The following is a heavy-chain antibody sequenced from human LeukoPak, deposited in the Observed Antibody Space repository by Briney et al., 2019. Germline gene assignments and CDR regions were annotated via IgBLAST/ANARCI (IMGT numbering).Heavy chain of an antibody. J-gene: IGHJ4*02. CDR1: GFTVSSNY. Sequence: PGGSLRLSCAASGFTVSSNYMSWVRQAPGKGLEWVSVISGSGGSTYYADSVKGRFTISRDNSKNTLYLQMNSLRAEDTAVYYCAKDGVSPVDYWGQGTLVTVSS. V-gene: IGHV3-23*01. D-gene: IGHD3-3*01. CDR2: ISGSGGST. CDR3: AKDGVSPVDY.